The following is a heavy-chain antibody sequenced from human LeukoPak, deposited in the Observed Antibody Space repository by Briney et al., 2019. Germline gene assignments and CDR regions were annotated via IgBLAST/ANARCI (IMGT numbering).Heavy chain of an antibody. CDR1: GYTLTELS. J-gene: IGHJ3*02. V-gene: IGHV1-24*01. Sequence: ASVKVSCKVPGYTLTELSMHWVRQAPGKGLEWMGGFDPEDGETIYAQKFQGRVTMTEDTSTDTAYMELSSLRSEDTAVYYCATLGGRGSSDAFDIWGQGTMVTVSS. CDR2: FDPEDGET. D-gene: IGHD6-13*01. CDR3: ATLGGRGSSDAFDI.